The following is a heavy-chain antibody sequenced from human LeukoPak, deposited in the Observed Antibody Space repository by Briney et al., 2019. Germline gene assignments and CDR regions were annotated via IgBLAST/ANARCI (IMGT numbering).Heavy chain of an antibody. CDR3: ARTLIVVVPAAILWFDP. CDR2: IYYSGST. D-gene: IGHD2-2*01. J-gene: IGHJ5*02. V-gene: IGHV4-59*01. CDR1: GVSISSYY. Sequence: PSETLSLTCTVSGVSISSYYWSWIRQPPGKGLEWIGYIYYSGSTNYNPSLKSRVTISVDTSKNQFSLKLSSVTAADTAVYYCARTLIVVVPAAILWFDPWGQGTLVTVSS.